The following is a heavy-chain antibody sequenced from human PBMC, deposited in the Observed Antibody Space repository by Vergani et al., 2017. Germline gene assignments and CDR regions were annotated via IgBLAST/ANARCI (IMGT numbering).Heavy chain of an antibody. J-gene: IGHJ4*02. CDR1: GYTFTTFG. V-gene: IGHV1-18*01. CDR2: ISAYNANT. Sequence: QVQLVQSGAEVKKPGASVKVFCKASGYTFTTFGITWVRQAPGQGLQWMGWISAYNANTNFAQKLQGRVFMTTDTSTRTAYMELRSLRSDDTAVYYCARGGGQTALDLWGQGTLVTVSS. CDR3: ARGGGQTALDL. D-gene: IGHD5-18*01.